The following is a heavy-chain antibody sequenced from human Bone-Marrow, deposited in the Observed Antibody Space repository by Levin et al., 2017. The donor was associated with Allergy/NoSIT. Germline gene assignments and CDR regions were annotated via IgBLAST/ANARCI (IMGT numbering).Heavy chain of an antibody. CDR3: AGSNNWSGSWFDP. V-gene: IGHV4-59*01. D-gene: IGHD3-10*01. CDR2: TYYTGST. Sequence: GSLRLSCAVSGVYIRDDFWTWIRQPPGKGLEWIGQTYYTGSTDYNPSLKSRVTFSMDTSKNHFSLKLTSVTAADTAVYYCAGSNNWSGSWFDPWGQGTLVIVSS. J-gene: IGHJ5*02. CDR1: GVYIRDDF.